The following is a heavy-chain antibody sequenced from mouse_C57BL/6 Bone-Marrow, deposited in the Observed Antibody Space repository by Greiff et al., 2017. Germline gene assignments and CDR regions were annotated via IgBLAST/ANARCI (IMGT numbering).Heavy chain of an antibody. J-gene: IGHJ2*01. CDR1: GYTFTSYW. CDR3: AREVYYCYFFDY. Sequence: QVQLQQPGAELVMPGASVKLSCKASGYTFTSYWMHWVKQRPGQGLEWIGEIDPSDSYTNYNQKFKGKSTLTVDKSSSTAYMQLSSLTSEDSAVYYCAREVYYCYFFDYWGQGTTLTVSS. D-gene: IGHD2-2*01. V-gene: IGHV1-69*01. CDR2: IDPSDSYT.